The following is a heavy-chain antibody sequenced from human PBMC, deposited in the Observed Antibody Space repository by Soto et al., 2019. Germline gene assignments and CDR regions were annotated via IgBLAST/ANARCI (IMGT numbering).Heavy chain of an antibody. Sequence: QVQLQESGPGLVRPSETLSLTCSVPGGSISSYYWSWVRQPAGKGLEWIGRVFSSGSTNYNASFKSRVSLSIDTSENQVSLTLKSVTAADTAIYYCARVSFSYFGMDVWGPGTTVTVSS. D-gene: IGHD3-3*02. J-gene: IGHJ6*02. CDR2: VFSSGST. V-gene: IGHV4-4*07. CDR3: ARVSFSYFGMDV. CDR1: GGSISSYY.